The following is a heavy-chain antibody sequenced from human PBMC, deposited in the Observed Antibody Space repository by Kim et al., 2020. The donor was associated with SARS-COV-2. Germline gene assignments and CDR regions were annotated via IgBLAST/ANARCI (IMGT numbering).Heavy chain of an antibody. J-gene: IGHJ4*02. D-gene: IGHD3-3*02. V-gene: IGHV3-30-3*01. CDR3: ARDRRGISSSSYFDY. Sequence: GGSLRLSCTASGFPFSAYTIHWVRQAPGKGPEWITSISTDGSNKYYMDSVKGRFTVSRDNSKGTVYLQVNSLRLEDTAIYYCARDRRGISSSSYFDYWGQGTLVTVSS. CDR1: GFPFSAYT. CDR2: ISTDGSNK.